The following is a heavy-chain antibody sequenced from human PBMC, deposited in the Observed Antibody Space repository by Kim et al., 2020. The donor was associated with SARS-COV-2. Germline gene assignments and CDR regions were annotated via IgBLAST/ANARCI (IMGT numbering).Heavy chain of an antibody. CDR1: GGSISSYY. CDR2: IYYSGST. D-gene: IGHD3-9*01. CDR3: ARHVGGGYFDWLGSSGYFDY. Sequence: SETLSLTCTVSGGSISSYYWSWIRQPPGKGLEWIGYIYYSGSTNYNPSLKSRVTISVDTSKNQFSLKLSSVTAADTAVYYCARHVGGGYFDWLGSSGYFDYWGPGTLVTVSS. V-gene: IGHV4-59*08. J-gene: IGHJ4*02.